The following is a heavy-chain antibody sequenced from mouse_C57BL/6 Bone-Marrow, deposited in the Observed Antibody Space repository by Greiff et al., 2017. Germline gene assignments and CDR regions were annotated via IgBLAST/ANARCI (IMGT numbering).Heavy chain of an antibody. CDR1: GFTFSSYA. V-gene: IGHV5-4*03. Sequence: DVKLVESGGGLVKPGGSLKLSCAASGFTFSSYAMSWVRQTPEKRLEWVATISDGGSYTYYPDNVKGGFTISRDNAKNNLYLQMSHLKSEDTAMYYCARALLRVGDYWGQGTTLTVSS. CDR2: ISDGGSYT. D-gene: IGHD1-1*01. J-gene: IGHJ2*01. CDR3: ARALLRVGDY.